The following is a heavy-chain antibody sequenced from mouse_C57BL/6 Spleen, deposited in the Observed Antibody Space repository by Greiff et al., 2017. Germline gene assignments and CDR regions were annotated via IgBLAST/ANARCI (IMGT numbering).Heavy chain of an antibody. CDR2: IDPSDSYT. CDR1: GYTFTSYW. Sequence: QVQLQQPGAELVMPGASVKLSCKASGYTFTSYWMHWVKQRPGQGLEWIGEIDPSDSYTNYNQKFKGKSTLTVDKSSSTAYMPLSSLTSEDSAVYYWARWGGGDYDPSWFAYWGQGTLVTVSA. D-gene: IGHD2-4*01. V-gene: IGHV1-69*01. J-gene: IGHJ3*01. CDR3: ARWGGGDYDPSWFAY.